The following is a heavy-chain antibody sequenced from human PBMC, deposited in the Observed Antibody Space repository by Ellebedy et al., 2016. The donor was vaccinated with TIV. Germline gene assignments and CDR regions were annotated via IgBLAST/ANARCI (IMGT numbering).Heavy chain of an antibody. V-gene: IGHV3-48*01. CDR1: GFTFSSYS. CDR3: ARDPMIWIFDY. CDR2: INSRYSSI. Sequence: GESLKISCAASGFTFSSYSMNWVRQAPGKGLEWVSYINSRYSSISYADSVKGRFTISRDNAKNSLYLQMNSLRADDTAVYYCARDPMIWIFDYWGQGTLVTVSS. D-gene: IGHD3/OR15-3a*01. J-gene: IGHJ4*02.